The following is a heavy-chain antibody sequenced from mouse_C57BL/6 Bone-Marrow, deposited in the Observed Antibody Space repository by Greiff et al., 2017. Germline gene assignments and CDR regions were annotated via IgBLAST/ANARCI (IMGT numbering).Heavy chain of an antibody. Sequence: EVNLVESGGGLVQSGRSLRLSCATSGFTFSDFYMEWVRQAPGKGLEWIAASRNKANDYTTESSASVKGRFIVSRDTSQSILYLKMNARRAEDTAMYYCAKDAGVYYAMDYWGQGTSVTVSS. CDR2: SRNKANDYTT. CDR1: GFTFSDFY. J-gene: IGHJ4*01. CDR3: AKDAGVYYAMDY. V-gene: IGHV7-1*01.